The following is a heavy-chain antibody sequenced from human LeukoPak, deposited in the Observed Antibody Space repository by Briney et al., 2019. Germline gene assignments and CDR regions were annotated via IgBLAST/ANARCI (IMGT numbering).Heavy chain of an antibody. CDR3: VRRGRYSAYESFDC. D-gene: IGHD5-12*01. CDR2: INWNGGST. Sequence: PGGSLRLSCAASGFTFGDYGMTWVRQVPGKGLEWVSGINWNGGSTGYADSVKGRFTISRDNAKNSLYLQMNSLRAEDTAVYYCVRRGRYSAYESFDCWGQGTLVTVSS. CDR1: GFTFGDYG. V-gene: IGHV3-20*04. J-gene: IGHJ4*02.